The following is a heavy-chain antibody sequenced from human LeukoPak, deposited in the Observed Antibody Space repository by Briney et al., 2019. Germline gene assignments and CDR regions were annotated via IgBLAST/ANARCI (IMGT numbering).Heavy chain of an antibody. CDR1: GFTFSSNY. CDR2: IYSGGST. Sequence: GGSLRLSCAASGFTFSSNYMSWVRQAPGKGLEWVSVIYSGGSTYYADSVKGRFTISRDNSKNTLYLQMNSLRAEDTAVYYCARELLGQQLVSSDAFDIWGQGTMVTVSS. D-gene: IGHD6-13*01. CDR3: ARELLGQQLVSSDAFDI. J-gene: IGHJ3*02. V-gene: IGHV3-53*01.